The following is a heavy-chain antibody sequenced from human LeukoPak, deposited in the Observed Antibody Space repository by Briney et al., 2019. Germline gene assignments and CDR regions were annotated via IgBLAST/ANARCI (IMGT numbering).Heavy chain of an antibody. J-gene: IGHJ4*02. CDR2: ISSSGDTI. Sequence: GGSLRLSCAASGFTFSSYEMNWVLQAPGKGLEWVSYISSSGDTIYYADSVKGRFTISRNNAKNSLYLQMNSLRAEDTAFYYCARDGGTRLKYSYGYGDYWGQGTLVTVSS. V-gene: IGHV3-48*03. CDR1: GFTFSSYE. CDR3: ARDGGTRLKYSYGYGDY. D-gene: IGHD5-18*01.